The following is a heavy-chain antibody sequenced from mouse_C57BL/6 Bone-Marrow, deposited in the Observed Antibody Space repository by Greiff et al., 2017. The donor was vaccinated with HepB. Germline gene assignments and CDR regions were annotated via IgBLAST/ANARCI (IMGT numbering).Heavy chain of an antibody. Sequence: VQLQQSGADLMKPGASVKLSCTATGYTFTGYWIEWVKQRPGHGLEWIGEILTGSGSTNYNEKFKGKATFTTDTSNNTAYMQLSSLTTEDSAMYSCARYYGSSYPYSIDYWGQGTTLTVSS. CDR1: GYTFTGYW. J-gene: IGHJ2*01. CDR2: ILTGSGST. V-gene: IGHV1-9*01. CDR3: ARYYGSSYPYSIDY. D-gene: IGHD1-1*01.